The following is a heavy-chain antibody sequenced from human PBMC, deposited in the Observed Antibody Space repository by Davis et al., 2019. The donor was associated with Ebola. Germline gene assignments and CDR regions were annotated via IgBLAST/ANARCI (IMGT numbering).Heavy chain of an antibody. V-gene: IGHV1-3*01. CDR2: INAGNGNT. D-gene: IGHD2-15*01. J-gene: IGHJ4*02. Sequence: ASVQVSCKASGYTFTSYAMHWVRQAPGQRLEWMGWINAGNGNTKYSQKFQGRVTITRDTSASTAYMELSSLRSEDTAVYYCASSPDDIVVVVAAAQYWGQRTLVTVSS. CDR1: GYTFTSYA. CDR3: ASSPDDIVVVVAAAQY.